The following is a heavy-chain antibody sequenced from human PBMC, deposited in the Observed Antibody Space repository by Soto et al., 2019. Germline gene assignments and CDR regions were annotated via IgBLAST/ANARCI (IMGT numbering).Heavy chain of an antibody. CDR2: IRDRAYNYAT. Sequence: EVLLVGSGGGVVQPGGSLKLSCAASGFVFKDSSIHWVRQASGKGLEWVGRIRDRAYNYATAYTASVKGRFTVSRDDSNNTAYLQMDSLKTEDTAIYYCTRLISAAQDYWGQGTLVTVSS. CDR1: GFVFKDSS. V-gene: IGHV3-73*01. D-gene: IGHD3-10*01. CDR3: TRLISAAQDY. J-gene: IGHJ4*02.